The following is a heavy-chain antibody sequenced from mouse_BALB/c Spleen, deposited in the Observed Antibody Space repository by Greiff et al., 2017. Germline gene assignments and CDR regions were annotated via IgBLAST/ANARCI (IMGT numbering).Heavy chain of an antibody. Sequence: QVQLQQSGAELVRPGSSVKISCKASGYAFSSYWMNWVKQRPGQGLEWIGQIYPGDGDTNYNGKFKGKATLTADKSSSTAYMQLSSLTSEDSAVYFCARGGLVWFAYWGQGTLVTVSA. CDR1: GYAFSSYW. D-gene: IGHD2-2*01. CDR2: IYPGDGDT. CDR3: ARGGLVWFAY. V-gene: IGHV1-80*01. J-gene: IGHJ3*01.